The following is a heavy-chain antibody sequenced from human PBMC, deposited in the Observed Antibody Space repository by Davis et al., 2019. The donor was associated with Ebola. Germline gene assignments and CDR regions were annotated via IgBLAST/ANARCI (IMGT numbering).Heavy chain of an antibody. J-gene: IGHJ6*02. Sequence: SQTLSLTCAISGDSVSSNSAAWNWIRQSPSRGLEWLGRTYYRSKWYNDYAVSVKSRITINPDTSKNQFSLQLNSVTPEDTAAYYCARAVSYYYGSGSYSLNYGMDIWGQGTTVTVSS. D-gene: IGHD3-10*01. CDR3: ARAVSYYYGSGSYSLNYGMDI. V-gene: IGHV6-1*01. CDR2: TYYRSKWYN. CDR1: GDSVSSNSAA.